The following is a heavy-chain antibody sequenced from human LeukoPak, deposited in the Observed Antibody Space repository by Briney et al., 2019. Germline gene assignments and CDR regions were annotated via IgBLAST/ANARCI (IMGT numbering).Heavy chain of an antibody. J-gene: IGHJ5*02. D-gene: IGHD3-22*01. Sequence: SETLSLTCTVSGGSISSGDYYWSWIRQPPGKGLEWIGYIYYSGSIYYNSSLKSRVTISLDTSKNQFSLKLSSVTAADTAVYYCASPTYYYDSSGPFNWFDPWGQGTLVTVSS. CDR3: ASPTYYYDSSGPFNWFDP. CDR2: IYYSGSI. V-gene: IGHV4-30-4*08. CDR1: GGSISSGDYY.